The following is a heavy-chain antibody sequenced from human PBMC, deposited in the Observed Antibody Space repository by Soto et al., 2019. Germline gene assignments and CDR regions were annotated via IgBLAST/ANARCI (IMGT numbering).Heavy chain of an antibody. D-gene: IGHD6-19*01. J-gene: IGHJ6*02. CDR3: ARAIAVAGVYYYYGMDV. CDR2: IWYDGSNK. CDR1: GFTFSSYG. Sequence: QVQLVESGGGVVQPGRSLRLSCAASGFTFSSYGMHWVRQAPGKGLEWGAVIWYDGSNKYYADSVKGRFTISRDNSKNTLYLQMNSLRAEDTAVYYCARAIAVAGVYYYYGMDVWGQGTTVTVSS. V-gene: IGHV3-33*01.